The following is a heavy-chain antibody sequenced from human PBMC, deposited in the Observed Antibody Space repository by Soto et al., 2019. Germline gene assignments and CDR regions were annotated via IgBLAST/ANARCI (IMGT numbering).Heavy chain of an antibody. V-gene: IGHV1-8*01. J-gene: IGHJ3*01. D-gene: IGHD2-2*01. Sequence: SVKVPCKTYGYTFTDYDINWVRQATGQGLEWMGWMNPNSGNTGYAQKFQGRVSMTRNTATSTAYMELSSLRSDDTAIYYCARDSSTTNPVWGQGTMVTVSS. CDR2: MNPNSGNT. CDR1: GYTFTDYD. CDR3: ARDSSTTNPV.